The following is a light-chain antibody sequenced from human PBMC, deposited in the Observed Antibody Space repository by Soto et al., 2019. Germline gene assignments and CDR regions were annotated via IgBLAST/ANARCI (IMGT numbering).Light chain of an antibody. J-gene: IGLJ3*02. Sequence: QSVLTQPPSVSGAPGQRVTISCTGSRSNLGAGYDVHWYQQLPGTAPKIIIQRNNERPSGVPDRFSGSKSGTSVSLAISGLRSEDEATYYCAAWDDTLNGQVFGGGTKLTVL. CDR1: RSNLGAGYD. CDR3: AAWDDTLNGQV. V-gene: IGLV1-47*01. CDR2: RNN.